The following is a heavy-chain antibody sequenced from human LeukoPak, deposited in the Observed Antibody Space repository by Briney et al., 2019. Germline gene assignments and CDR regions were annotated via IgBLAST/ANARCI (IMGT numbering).Heavy chain of an antibody. CDR1: GGSFSGYY. V-gene: IGHV4-34*01. CDR2: INHSGST. J-gene: IGHJ4*02. D-gene: IGHD1-26*01. CDR3: AREGAYPHDY. Sequence: SETLSLTCAVYGGSFSGYYWSWIRQPPGKGLEWIGEINHSGSTNYNPSLKSRVTISVDTSKNQFSLKLSSVTAADTAVYYCAREGAYPHDYWGQGTLVTVSS.